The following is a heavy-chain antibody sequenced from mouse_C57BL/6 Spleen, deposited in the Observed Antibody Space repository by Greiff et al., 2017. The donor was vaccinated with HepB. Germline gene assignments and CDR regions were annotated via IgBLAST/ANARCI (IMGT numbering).Heavy chain of an antibody. CDR3: ARGYYGSSYDAMDY. D-gene: IGHD1-1*01. Sequence: EVQLQQSGPVLVKPGASVKMSCKASGYTFTDYYMNWVKQSHGKSLEWIGVINPYNGGTSYNQKFKGKATLTVDKSSSTAYMELNSLTSEDSAVYYCARGYYGSSYDAMDYWGQGTSVTVSS. V-gene: IGHV1-19*01. CDR1: GYTFTDYY. J-gene: IGHJ4*01. CDR2: INPYNGGT.